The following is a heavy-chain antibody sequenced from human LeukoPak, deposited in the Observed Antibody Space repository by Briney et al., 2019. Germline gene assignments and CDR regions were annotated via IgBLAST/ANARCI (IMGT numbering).Heavy chain of an antibody. Sequence: SETLSLPCTVSGGSISLSSYYWGWIPRSPGKGLEWIESIYCSGRTFYNPSLQSRVIISVDSSQNQFSLDLSPVTAADPAVHCCARYRCAYCSELSCFYFDYWGQGSLVTVS. D-gene: IGHD2-15*01. V-gene: IGHV4-39*01. J-gene: IGHJ4*02. CDR3: ARYRCAYCSELSCFYFDY. CDR1: GGSISLSSYY. CDR2: IYCSGRT.